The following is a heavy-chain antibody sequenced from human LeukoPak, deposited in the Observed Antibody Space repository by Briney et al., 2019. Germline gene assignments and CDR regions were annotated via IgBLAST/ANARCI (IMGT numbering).Heavy chain of an antibody. J-gene: IGHJ4*02. CDR1: GGSISSYY. D-gene: IGHD6-19*01. Sequence: PSETLSLTCTVSGGSISSYYWTWVRQPPGKGLEWIGYIYYTGATSYNPSLKSRVTISVDTSKKQFSLKLTSVTAADTAVYYCARYGGSGWVIDNWGQGTLVTVSS. V-gene: IGHV4-59*08. CDR2: IYYTGAT. CDR3: ARYGGSGWVIDN.